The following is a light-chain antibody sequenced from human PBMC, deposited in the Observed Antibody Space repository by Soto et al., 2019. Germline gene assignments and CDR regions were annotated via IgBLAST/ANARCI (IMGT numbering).Light chain of an antibody. CDR1: SSDVGYFEY. CDR2: EVT. Sequence: QSAMTQPASVSGSPGQSITITCTGSSSDVGYFEYVSWFQQHPDKAPRLIIYEVTNRPSGISNRFSGSKSGDTASLTISGLRAEDEADYYLSSFTANTTYVFALGPKDNVL. CDR3: SSFTANTTYV. J-gene: IGLJ1*01. V-gene: IGLV2-14*01.